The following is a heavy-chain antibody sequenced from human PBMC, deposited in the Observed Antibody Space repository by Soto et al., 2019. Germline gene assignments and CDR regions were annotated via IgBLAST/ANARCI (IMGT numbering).Heavy chain of an antibody. Sequence: SETLSLTCTVSGGSISSYYWSWIRQPPGKGLEWIGYIYYSGSTNYNPSLKSRVTISVDTSKNQFSLKLSSVTAADTAVYYCARLGYCSGGSCSFDYCGQGTLVTVSS. V-gene: IGHV4-59*01. CDR2: IYYSGST. D-gene: IGHD2-15*01. CDR3: ARLGYCSGGSCSFDY. CDR1: GGSISSYY. J-gene: IGHJ4*02.